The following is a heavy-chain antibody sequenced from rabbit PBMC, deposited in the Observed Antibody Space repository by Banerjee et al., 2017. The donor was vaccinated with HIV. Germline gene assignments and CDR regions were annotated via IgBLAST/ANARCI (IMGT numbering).Heavy chain of an antibody. D-gene: IGHD4-1*01. J-gene: IGHJ4*01. V-gene: IGHV1S45*01. CDR2: IYAGRSGST. CDR1: GFSFSNKYV. CDR3: ARDLAGVIGWNFNL. Sequence: QEQLVESGGGLVKPEGSLTLTCTASGFSFSNKYVMCWVRQAPGKGLEWIACIYAGRSGSTYYANWARGRFTISKTSSTTVTLQMTSLTAADAATYFCARDLAGVIGWNFNLWGQGTLVTVS.